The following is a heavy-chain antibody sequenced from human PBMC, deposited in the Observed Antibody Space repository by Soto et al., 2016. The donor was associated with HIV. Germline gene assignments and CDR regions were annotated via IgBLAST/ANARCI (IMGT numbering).Heavy chain of an antibody. Sequence: QVQLQESGPGLVKPSGTLSLTCAVSGASISSSNWWSWVRQPPGKGLEWIGEMYHSGNTNYNPSLKSRVTISADKSKNQFSLILRSVTAADTAVYYCARDRGVGVGATDAFDIWGQGTVVTVSS. CDR3: ARDRGVGVGATDAFDI. J-gene: IGHJ3*02. V-gene: IGHV4-4*02. CDR1: GASISSSNW. CDR2: MYHSGNT. D-gene: IGHD1-26*01.